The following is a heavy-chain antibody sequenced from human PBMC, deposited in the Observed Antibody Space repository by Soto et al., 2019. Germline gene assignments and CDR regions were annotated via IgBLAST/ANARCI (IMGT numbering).Heavy chain of an antibody. CDR1: GGSISSSNW. V-gene: IGHV4-4*02. D-gene: IGHD3-22*01. CDR2: IYHSGST. Sequence: SETLSLTCAVSGGSISSSNWWSWVRQPPGKGLEWIGEIYHSGSTNYNPSLKSRVTISVDKSKNQFSLKLSSVTAADTAVYYCVIVFHRGYYDSSGYSLSFDYWGQGTLVTVSS. CDR3: VIVFHRGYYDSSGYSLSFDY. J-gene: IGHJ4*02.